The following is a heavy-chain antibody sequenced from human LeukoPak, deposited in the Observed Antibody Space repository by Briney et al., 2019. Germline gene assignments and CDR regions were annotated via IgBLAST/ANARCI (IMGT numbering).Heavy chain of an antibody. CDR2: ISSSSSYI. Sequence: GGSLRLSCAASGFTFSSYSMNWVRQAPGKGLEWVSAISSSSSYIYYADSVKGRFTISRDNAKNSLYLQMNSLRAEDTAVYYCARGYCGGDCYLFDYWGQGTLVTVSS. V-gene: IGHV3-21*01. CDR3: ARGYCGGDCYLFDY. D-gene: IGHD2-21*02. CDR1: GFTFSSYS. J-gene: IGHJ4*02.